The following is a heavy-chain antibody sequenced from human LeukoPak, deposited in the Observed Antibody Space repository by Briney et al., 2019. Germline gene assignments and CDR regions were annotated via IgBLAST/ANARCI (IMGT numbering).Heavy chain of an antibody. J-gene: IGHJ6*02. D-gene: IGHD1-26*01. CDR2: IIPIFGTA. Sequence: ASVKVSCKASGGTFSSYAISWVRQAPGQGLEWMGGIIPIFGTANYAQKFQGRVTITADESTSTAYMELSSLRSEDTAVYYCASLGSYYYYYGMDVWGQGTTVTVSS. CDR1: GGTFSSYA. CDR3: ASLGSYYYYYGMDV. V-gene: IGHV1-69*13.